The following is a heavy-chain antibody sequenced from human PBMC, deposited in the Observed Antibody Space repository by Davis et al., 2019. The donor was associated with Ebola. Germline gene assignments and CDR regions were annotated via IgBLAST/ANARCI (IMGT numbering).Heavy chain of an antibody. D-gene: IGHD5-12*01. Sequence: PSETLSLTCNVSGGSISSSHSFWVWIRPPPGKGLEWIGNMYYSGNAYYDPSLKSRATISVDASKNQFFLTLMSVTATETAVYYCARGGYAEAAFDVWGQGTVVTVSS. J-gene: IGHJ3*01. CDR2: MYYSGNA. CDR3: ARGGYAEAAFDV. CDR1: GGSISSSHSF. V-gene: IGHV4-39*01.